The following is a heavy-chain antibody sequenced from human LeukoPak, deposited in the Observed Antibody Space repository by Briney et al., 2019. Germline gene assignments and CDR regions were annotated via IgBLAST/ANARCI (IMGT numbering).Heavy chain of an antibody. CDR1: GFTVSSNY. J-gene: IGHJ4*02. CDR2: IYSGGST. V-gene: IGHV3-66*01. D-gene: IGHD5-24*01. Sequence: GGSLRLSCAASGFTVSSNYMSRVRQAPGKGLEWVSVIYSGGSTYYADSVKGRFTISRDNSKNTLYLQMNSLRAEDTAVYYCAVEMATIRDYWGQGTLVTVSS. CDR3: AVEMATIRDY.